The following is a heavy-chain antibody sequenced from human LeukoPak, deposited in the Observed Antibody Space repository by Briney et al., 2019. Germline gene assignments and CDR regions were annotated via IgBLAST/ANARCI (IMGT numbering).Heavy chain of an antibody. CDR1: SGSISSGGYY. Sequence: PSETLSLTCTVSSGSISSGGYYWSWIRQHPGKGLEWIGDIYYSGSTYYNPSLKSRVTISVDTSKNQFSLKLSSVTAADTAVYYCARDSMRYGVPLWSYYYGMDVWGQGTTVTVSS. CDR3: ARDSMRYGVPLWSYYYGMDV. J-gene: IGHJ6*02. V-gene: IGHV4-31*03. CDR2: IYYSGST. D-gene: IGHD2/OR15-2a*01.